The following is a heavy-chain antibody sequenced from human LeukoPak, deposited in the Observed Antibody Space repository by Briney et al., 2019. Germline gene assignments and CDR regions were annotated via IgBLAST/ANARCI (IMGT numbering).Heavy chain of an antibody. Sequence: ASVKVSCKASGYTFTSYDINWVRQATGQGLEWMGWMNPNSGNTGYAQKFQGRVTMTRNTSISTAYMELSSLRSEDTAVYYCARGVSGSGGYKFDYWGQGTLVTVSS. J-gene: IGHJ4*02. D-gene: IGHD3-10*01. CDR1: GYTFTSYD. CDR2: MNPNSGNT. CDR3: ARGVSGSGGYKFDY. V-gene: IGHV1-8*01.